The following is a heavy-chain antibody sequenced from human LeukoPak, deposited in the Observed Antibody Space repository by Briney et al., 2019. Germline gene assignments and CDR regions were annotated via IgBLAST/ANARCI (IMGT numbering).Heavy chain of an antibody. CDR3: ARTRSIAAAGTVSAGFILYGMDV. V-gene: IGHV1-8*01. Sequence: ASVKVSCKASGYTFTSYDINWVRQATGQGLEWMGWMNPNSGNTGYAQKFQGRVTMTRNTSISTAYMELSSLRSEDTAVYYCARTRSIAAAGTVSAGFILYGMDVWGQGTTVTVSS. CDR1: GYTFTSYD. CDR2: MNPNSGNT. D-gene: IGHD6-13*01. J-gene: IGHJ6*02.